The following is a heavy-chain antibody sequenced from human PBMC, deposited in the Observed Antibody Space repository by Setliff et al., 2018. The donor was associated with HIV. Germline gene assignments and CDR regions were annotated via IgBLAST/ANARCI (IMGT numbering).Heavy chain of an antibody. CDR3: ARESGICGGDCHYAFDM. CDR1: GGTFSTHS. V-gene: IGHV1-69*13. CDR2: IIPIFGTT. D-gene: IGHD2-21*02. Sequence: VASVKVSCKASGGTFSTHSISWVRQAPGQGLEWMGGIIPIFGTTNYARKFQGRVTITADDSTSTAYMDLNNLRSEDTAVYYCARESGICGGDCHYAFDMWGHGTRVTVS. J-gene: IGHJ3*02.